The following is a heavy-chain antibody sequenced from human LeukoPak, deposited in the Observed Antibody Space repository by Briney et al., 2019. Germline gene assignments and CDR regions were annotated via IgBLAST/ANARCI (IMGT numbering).Heavy chain of an antibody. J-gene: IGHJ5*02. D-gene: IGHD6-6*01. CDR3: ARARPYLIAARPRKDWFDP. CDR1: GGSISSSSYY. V-gene: IGHV4-39*07. Sequence: PSETLSLTCTVSGGSISSSSYYWGWIRQPPGKGLEWIGSIYYSGSTYYNPSLKSRVTISVDMSKNQFSLRLSSVTAADTAVYYCARARPYLIAARPRKDWFDPWGQGTLVTVSS. CDR2: IYYSGST.